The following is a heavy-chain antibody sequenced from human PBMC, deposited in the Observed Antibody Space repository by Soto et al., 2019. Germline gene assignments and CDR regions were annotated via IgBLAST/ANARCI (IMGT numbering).Heavy chain of an antibody. Sequence: QVQLQESGPGLVKPSETLSLTCTVSGGSISSYYWSWIRQPPGKGLEWIGYIYYSGSTNYNPSFKSRVTISVDTSKNQFSLKLSSVTAADTAVYYCARVGERSGTSYYYYGMDVWGQGTTVTVSS. V-gene: IGHV4-59*01. CDR2: IYYSGST. CDR1: GGSISSYY. D-gene: IGHD6-13*01. CDR3: ARVGERSGTSYYYYGMDV. J-gene: IGHJ6*02.